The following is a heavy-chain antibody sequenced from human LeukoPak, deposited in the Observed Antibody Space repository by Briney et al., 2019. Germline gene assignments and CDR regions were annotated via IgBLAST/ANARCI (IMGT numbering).Heavy chain of an antibody. V-gene: IGHV4-39*01. Sequence: SETLSLTCTVSGGSIRSSSYYGGWIRQPPGKGLEWIGSIYYSGSNYYNPSLKSRVTISVDTSKNQFSLKLSSVTAADTAVYYCARYSSSPWPNWFDPWGQGTLVTVSS. CDR3: ARYSSSPWPNWFDP. CDR1: GGSIRSSSYY. D-gene: IGHD6-6*01. J-gene: IGHJ5*02. CDR2: IYYSGSN.